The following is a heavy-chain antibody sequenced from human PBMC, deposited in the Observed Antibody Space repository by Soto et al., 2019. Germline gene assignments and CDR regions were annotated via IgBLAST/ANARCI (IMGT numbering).Heavy chain of an antibody. Sequence: SETLSLTCTVSGGSISSYYWSWIRQPPGKGLEWIGYIYYSGSTNYNPSLKSRVTISVDTSKNQFSLKLSSVTAADTAVYYCARKRDRGRYFDYWGQGTLVTVSS. J-gene: IGHJ4*02. V-gene: IGHV4-59*01. CDR1: GGSISSYY. D-gene: IGHD3-22*01. CDR2: IYYSGST. CDR3: ARKRDRGRYFDY.